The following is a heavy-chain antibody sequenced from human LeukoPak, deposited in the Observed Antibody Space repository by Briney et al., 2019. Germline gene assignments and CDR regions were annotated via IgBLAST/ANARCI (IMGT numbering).Heavy chain of an antibody. Sequence: GESLKISCTCSGYSFTSYCIGWVRPLPGKGLEWMGIIYPGDSDTRYSPSFQGQVTISADQSISTAYLQWSSLKAWDTAIYYCARPHKHGDQKWFEPWGQGTLVTVSS. CDR1: GYSFTSYC. V-gene: IGHV5-51*01. D-gene: IGHD4-17*01. CDR2: IYPGDSDT. J-gene: IGHJ5*02. CDR3: ARPHKHGDQKWFEP.